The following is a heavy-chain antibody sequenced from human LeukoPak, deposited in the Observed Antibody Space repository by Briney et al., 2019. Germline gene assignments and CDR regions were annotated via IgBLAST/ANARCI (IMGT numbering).Heavy chain of an antibody. Sequence: GGSLRLSCEASGFTFSSYSMNWVRQAPGKGLEWVSYISSSSSIIYYADSVKGRFTISRDNAKNSLYLQMNSLRAEDTAVYYCARVSYYYGSGSYYKTFDYWGQGTLVTVSS. D-gene: IGHD3-10*01. J-gene: IGHJ4*02. V-gene: IGHV3-48*04. CDR3: ARVSYYYGSGSYYKTFDY. CDR1: GFTFSSYS. CDR2: ISSSSSII.